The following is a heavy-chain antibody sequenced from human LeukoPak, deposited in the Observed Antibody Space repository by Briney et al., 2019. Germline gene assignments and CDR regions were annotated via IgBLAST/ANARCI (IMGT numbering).Heavy chain of an antibody. CDR1: GFTVSSNY. CDR2: ISGSGGST. V-gene: IGHV3-23*01. Sequence: PGGSLRLSCAASGFTVSSNYMSWVRQAPGSGLEWVSAISGSGGSTYYAGSVKGRFTISRDNSKNTLYLQMNSLRAEDAALYYCAKGSVGTKELDSWGQGTLVTVSS. D-gene: IGHD6-13*01. CDR3: AKGSVGTKELDS. J-gene: IGHJ4*02.